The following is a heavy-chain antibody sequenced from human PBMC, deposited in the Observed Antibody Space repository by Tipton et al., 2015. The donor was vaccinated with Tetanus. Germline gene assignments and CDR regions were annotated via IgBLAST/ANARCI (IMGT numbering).Heavy chain of an antibody. CDR3: TRVRYSSGWYPSDY. J-gene: IGHJ4*02. D-gene: IGHD6-19*01. CDR1: GFTFSSFW. V-gene: IGHV3-7*01. CDR2: IKQDGSET. Sequence: GSLRLSCAASGFTFSSFWMSWVRQAPGKGLEWVANIKQDGSETYHVDSVKGRFTISRDNAKNSLYLQMNSLKAEDSAVYYCTRVRYSSGWYPSDYWGQGTLVTVSS.